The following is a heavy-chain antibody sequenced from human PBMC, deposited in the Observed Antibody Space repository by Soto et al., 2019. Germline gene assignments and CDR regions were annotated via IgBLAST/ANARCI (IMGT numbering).Heavy chain of an antibody. Sequence: PSETLSLTCTGSGGSISSYYWSWIRQPPGKGLEWIGYIYYSGSTNYNPSLKSRVTISVDTSKNQFSLKLSSVTAADTAVYSCARVYGDEYYFDYWGQGTLVTVSS. V-gene: IGHV4-59*01. CDR2: IYYSGST. CDR1: GGSISSYY. J-gene: IGHJ4*02. D-gene: IGHD4-17*01. CDR3: ARVYGDEYYFDY.